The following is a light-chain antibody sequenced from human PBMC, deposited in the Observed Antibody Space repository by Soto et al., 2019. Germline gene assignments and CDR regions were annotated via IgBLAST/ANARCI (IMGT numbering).Light chain of an antibody. CDR3: QQYYSTLT. CDR2: WAS. Sequence: DIVMTQSPDSLAVSLGERATINCKSSQSVLYSCNNKNYLAWYQQKPGQPPKLLIYWASTRESGVPDRFSGSGSGTDFTLTISSLQAEDVAVYYCQQYYSTLTFGGGTKVEIK. V-gene: IGKV4-1*01. J-gene: IGKJ4*01. CDR1: QSVLYSCNNKNY.